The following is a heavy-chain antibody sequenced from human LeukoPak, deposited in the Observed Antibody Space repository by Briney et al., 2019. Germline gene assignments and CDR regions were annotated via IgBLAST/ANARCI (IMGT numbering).Heavy chain of an antibody. CDR3: AKAIRPTRLDY. CDR2: MYSGGSS. V-gene: IGHV3-53*01. CDR1: QFSVSTSY. Sequence: GSLRLSCAASQFSVSTSYMSWVRQAPGKGLEWVSVMYSGGSSYNADSVKGRFTISRDNSKNTLYLQMDSLRVEDTAVYYCAKAIRPTRLDYWGQGTLVTVSS. J-gene: IGHJ4*02. D-gene: IGHD5-12*01.